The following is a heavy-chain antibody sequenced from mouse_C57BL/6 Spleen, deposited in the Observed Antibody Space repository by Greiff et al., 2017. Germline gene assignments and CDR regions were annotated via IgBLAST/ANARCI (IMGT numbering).Heavy chain of an antibody. CDR1: GYTFTSYW. D-gene: IGHD2-5*01. CDR3: ARFGYSNQFAY. Sequence: QVQLQQPGAELVRPGSSVKLSCKASGYTFTSYWMHWVKQRPIQGLEWIGNIDPSDSETHYNQKFKDKATLTVDKSSSTAYMQLSSLTSEDSAVYYCARFGYSNQFAYWGQGTLVTVSA. V-gene: IGHV1-52*01. J-gene: IGHJ3*01. CDR2: IDPSDSET.